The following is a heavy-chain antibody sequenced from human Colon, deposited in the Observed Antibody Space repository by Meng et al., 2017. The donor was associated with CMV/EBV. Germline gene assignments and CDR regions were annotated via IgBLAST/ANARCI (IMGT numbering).Heavy chain of an antibody. D-gene: IGHD3-10*01. CDR1: GFPLSDYY. Sequence: GESLKISCSASGFPLSDYYIMWIRQAPGKGLEYVAYISTSGSTVYYADSVMGRLTISRDNINNVVTLHMTSLRGDDAGVYYCARGNTGGDFYFFGLDLWGQGTTVT. V-gene: IGHV3-11*01. J-gene: IGHJ6*02. CDR3: ARGNTGGDFYFFGLDL. CDR2: ISTSGSTV.